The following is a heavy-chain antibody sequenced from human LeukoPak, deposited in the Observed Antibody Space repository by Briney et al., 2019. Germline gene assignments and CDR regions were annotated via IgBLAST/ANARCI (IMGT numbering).Heavy chain of an antibody. J-gene: IGHJ4*02. V-gene: IGHV4-38-2*02. Sequence: KPSETLSLTCTVSGYSISSGYYWGWIRQPPGKWLEWIGSIYHSGTTYYNPSLKSRVTISVDTSKNQFSLKLSSVTAAYTAVYYCARVYFSGYDYSPFDYWGQGTLVTVSS. CDR1: GYSISSGYY. CDR3: ARVYFSGYDYSPFDY. CDR2: IYHSGTT. D-gene: IGHD5-12*01.